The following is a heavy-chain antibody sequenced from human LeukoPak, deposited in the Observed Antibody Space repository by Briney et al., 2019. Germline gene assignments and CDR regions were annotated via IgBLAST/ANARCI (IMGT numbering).Heavy chain of an antibody. CDR2: ISYDGSNK. J-gene: IGHJ6*02. CDR3: ARDFSLGSTSHYYYYYGMDV. Sequence: GRSLRLSCAASGFTFSSYAMHWVRQAPGKGLEWVAVISYDGSNKYYADSVKGRFTISRDNSKNTLYLQMNSLRAEDTAVYYCARDFSLGSTSHYYYYYGMDVWGQGTTVTVSS. CDR1: GFTFSSYA. D-gene: IGHD2-2*01. V-gene: IGHV3-30*04.